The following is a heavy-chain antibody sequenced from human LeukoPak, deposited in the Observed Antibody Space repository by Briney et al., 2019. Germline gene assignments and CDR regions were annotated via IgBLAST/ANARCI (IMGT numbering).Heavy chain of an antibody. CDR3: AKSMGELYPDDAFDI. CDR2: VSGSGVST. J-gene: IGHJ3*02. D-gene: IGHD3-16*01. V-gene: IGHV3-23*01. CDR1: AFTFSNYA. Sequence: PGGSLRLSCAASAFTFSNYAMTWVRQGPGKGLEWVSGVSGSGVSTYYADSVKGRFTISRDNSKNTLYLQMNSLRAEDTAVYYCAKSMGELYPDDAFDIWGQGTMVTVSS.